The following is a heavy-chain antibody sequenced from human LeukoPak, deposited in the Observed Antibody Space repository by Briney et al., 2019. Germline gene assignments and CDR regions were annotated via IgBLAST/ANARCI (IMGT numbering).Heavy chain of an antibody. V-gene: IGHV3-23*01. J-gene: IGHJ5*02. Sequence: PGGSLRLSCAASGFTFSSYAMSWVRQAPGRGLEWVSAISGSGGSTYYADSVKGRFTISRDNSKNTLYLQMNSLRAEDTAVYYCASQKERGVTRGDWFDPWGQGTLVTVSS. CDR2: ISGSGGST. D-gene: IGHD3-10*01. CDR3: ASQKERGVTRGDWFDP. CDR1: GFTFSSYA.